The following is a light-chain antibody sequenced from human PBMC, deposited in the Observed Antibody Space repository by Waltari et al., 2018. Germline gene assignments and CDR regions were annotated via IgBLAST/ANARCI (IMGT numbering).Light chain of an antibody. V-gene: IGKV1-5*03. J-gene: IGKJ1*01. CDR2: RAS. CDR3: EQYDSYWT. CDR1: QSITNW. Sequence: DIQMTQSPSTLSASVGDRVTITCRASQSITNWLAWYQQKPGKAPKLLIYRASNLERGVPSRFSGSGSGTEFTITISSLQADDFATYYCEQYDSYWTFGQGTKVEIK.